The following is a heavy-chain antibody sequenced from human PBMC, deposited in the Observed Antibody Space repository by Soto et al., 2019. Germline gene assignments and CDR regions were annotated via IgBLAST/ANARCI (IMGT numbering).Heavy chain of an antibody. V-gene: IGHV3-30-3*01. CDR1: GFIFNGYG. CDR3: TREGNGYRYYFDY. CDR2: ISYDGSSK. D-gene: IGHD5-12*01. J-gene: IGHJ4*02. Sequence: GGSLRLSCAASGFIFNGYGLHWVRQAPGKGLEWVAMISYDGSSKYYADSVKGRFTISRDNSKNTMYLQMNSLRPEDTAVYYCTREGNGYRYYFDYWGQGTLVTVSS.